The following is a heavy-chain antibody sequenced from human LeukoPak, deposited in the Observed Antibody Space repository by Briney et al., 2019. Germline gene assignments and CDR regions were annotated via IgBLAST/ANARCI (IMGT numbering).Heavy chain of an antibody. J-gene: IGHJ4*02. CDR1: GYMFTNYF. CDR3: AKDRNSYTRGDY. D-gene: IGHD3-16*01. V-gene: IGHV1-2*02. Sequence: ASVKVSCKTSGYMFTNYFLHWVRQAPGQGLEWMGWINPNSGGTNYAQKFQGRVTMTRDTSITTAHMELSSLTSDDTAVYYCAKDRNSYTRGDYWGQGTLVTVSS. CDR2: INPNSGGT.